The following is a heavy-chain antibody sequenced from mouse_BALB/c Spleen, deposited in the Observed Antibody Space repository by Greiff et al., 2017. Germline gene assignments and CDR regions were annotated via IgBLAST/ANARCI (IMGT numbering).Heavy chain of an antibody. D-gene: IGHD2-10*01. CDR3: ARLAYYGNFYAMDY. CDR1: GFTFSSYG. V-gene: IGHV5-6*01. J-gene: IGHJ4*01. CDR2: ISSGGSYT. Sequence: EVQGVESGGDLVKPGGSLKLSCAASGFTFSSYGMSWVRQTPDKRLEWVATISSGGSYTYYPDSVKGRFTISRDNAKNTLYLQMSSLKSEDTAMYYCARLAYYGNFYAMDYWGQGTSVTVSS.